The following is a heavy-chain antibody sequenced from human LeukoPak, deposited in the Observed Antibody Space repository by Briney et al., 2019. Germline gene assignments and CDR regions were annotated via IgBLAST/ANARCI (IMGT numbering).Heavy chain of an antibody. V-gene: IGHV4-59*08. CDR3: ARHGPLYDIWSAQFYFDY. J-gene: IGHJ4*02. CDR1: GDSISTFY. D-gene: IGHD3-3*01. Sequence: SETLSLTCTVSGDSISTFYWSWIRQRPGKGLEWIGYIYYSGTTNYNPSLKSRVTISVDMSKSQFSLTLSSVTAADTALYYCARHGPLYDIWSAQFYFDYWGQGTLVAVSS. CDR2: IYYSGTT.